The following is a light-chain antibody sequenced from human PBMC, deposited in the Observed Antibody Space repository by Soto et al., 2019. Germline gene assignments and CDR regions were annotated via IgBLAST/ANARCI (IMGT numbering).Light chain of an antibody. CDR3: QQFDSSRIYS. CDR2: ATP. V-gene: IGKV3-20*01. Sequence: IVLTQSPGTLSLSPGERATLSCRASQSVNSGYLAWYQQKPGQAPRLLIYATPIRPTDFTDRFSGSGSGTDFTLSISWLEPEDSAVYYCHCQQFDSSRIYSFGQRTKLEIK. CDR1: QSVNSGY. J-gene: IGKJ2*01.